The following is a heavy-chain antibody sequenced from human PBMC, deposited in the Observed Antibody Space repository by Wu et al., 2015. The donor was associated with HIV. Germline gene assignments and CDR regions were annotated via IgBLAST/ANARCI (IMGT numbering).Heavy chain of an antibody. D-gene: IGHD6-19*01. Sequence: QVQLVQSGAEVKKPGASVKVSCRASGYSFNDYYIHWLQQAPGKGLDWMGLVDGENGATIYAEKFQGRVTMTRNTSIRTAYMELSSLRSEDTAIYYCARQRAYTSGWYIYDYWGQGTLVTVSS. J-gene: IGHJ4*02. CDR2: VDGENGAT. V-gene: IGHV1/OR15-1*04. CDR3: ARQRAYTSGWYIYDY. CDR1: GYSFNDYY.